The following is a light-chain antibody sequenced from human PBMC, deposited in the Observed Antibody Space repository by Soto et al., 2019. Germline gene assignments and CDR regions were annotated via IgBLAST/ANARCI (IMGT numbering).Light chain of an antibody. CDR2: AAS. V-gene: IGKV1-39*01. Sequence: EIQVTQSPTSLSASVGDRVTITCRASRSVGNNLNWYQQRPGKAPQLLIYAASSLQSGVLSRFSGSTSGTDFTLTINGLQPEDFPTYYCQQSFSSHIAFGQGTRL. J-gene: IGKJ5*01. CDR3: QQSFSSHIA. CDR1: RSVGNN.